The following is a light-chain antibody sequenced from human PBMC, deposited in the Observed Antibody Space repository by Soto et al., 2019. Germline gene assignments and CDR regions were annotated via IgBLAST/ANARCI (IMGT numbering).Light chain of an antibody. Sequence: QSALTQPASVSGSPGQSITISCTGTSSDIGSYNRVSWYQQPPGTAPKLIIYDVSNRPSGVSNRFSGSKSGNTASLTISGLQAEDEADYFCNSYTTSSNYVFGTGTKLTVL. J-gene: IGLJ1*01. CDR1: SSDIGSYNR. CDR3: NSYTTSSNYV. CDR2: DVS. V-gene: IGLV2-14*01.